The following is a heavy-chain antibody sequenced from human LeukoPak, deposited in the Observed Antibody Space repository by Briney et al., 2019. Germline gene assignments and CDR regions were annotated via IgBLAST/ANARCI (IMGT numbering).Heavy chain of an antibody. V-gene: IGHV4-31*03. CDR3: AREFSYYYDSSGSSWHAFDI. CDR2: IYYSGST. J-gene: IGHJ3*02. CDR1: VGSISSGGYY. D-gene: IGHD3-22*01. Sequence: SQTLSLTCTVSVGSISSGGYYLSWIRQHPGKGLEWIVYIYYSGSTYYNPSLKSRVTISVDTSKNQFSLKLSSVTAADTAVYYCAREFSYYYDSSGSSWHAFDIWGQGTMVTVSS.